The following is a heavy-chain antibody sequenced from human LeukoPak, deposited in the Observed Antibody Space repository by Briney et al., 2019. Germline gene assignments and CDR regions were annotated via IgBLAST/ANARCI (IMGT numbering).Heavy chain of an antibody. D-gene: IGHD6-6*01. CDR2: IYSGGST. V-gene: IGHV3-53*01. J-gene: IGHJ4*02. CDR1: GFTVSSNY. Sequence: GGSLRLSCAASGFTVSSNYMSWVRQAPGKGLEWVSVIYSGGSTYYADSVKGRFTISRDNSKDTLYLQMNNLRAEDTAVYYCAKGSSSSRSYYFDFWGQGTLVTVSS. CDR3: AKGSSSSRSYYFDF.